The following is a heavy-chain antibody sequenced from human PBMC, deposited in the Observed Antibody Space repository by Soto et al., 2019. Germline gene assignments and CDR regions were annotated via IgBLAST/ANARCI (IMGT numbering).Heavy chain of an antibody. CDR3: AKGLGSKSRYYFDC. V-gene: IGHV3-23*01. D-gene: IGHD4-4*01. Sequence: PGGSLRLSCAASGFIFSSYAMGWVRQAPGKGLEWVSSISGSGGSTYYADSVKGRFIISRDSSKNTMYLQMNSLRVEDTAVYYCAKGLGSKSRYYFDCWGQGTLVTVSS. J-gene: IGHJ4*02. CDR2: ISGSGGST. CDR1: GFIFSSYA.